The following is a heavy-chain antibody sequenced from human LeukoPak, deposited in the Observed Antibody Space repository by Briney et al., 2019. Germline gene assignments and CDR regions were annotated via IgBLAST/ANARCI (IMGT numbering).Heavy chain of an antibody. Sequence: GGSLRLSCAASGFIFSNYAMIWVRQAPGKGLEWVSSIRGNAGTTYYADSVKGRFTIFRDNSKNMLYLQMNSLRVEDTAVYYCAKSNGYGLVDIWGQGTMVTVSS. CDR1: GFIFSNYA. J-gene: IGHJ3*02. CDR2: IRGNAGTT. V-gene: IGHV3-23*01. CDR3: AKSNGYGLVDI. D-gene: IGHD3-10*01.